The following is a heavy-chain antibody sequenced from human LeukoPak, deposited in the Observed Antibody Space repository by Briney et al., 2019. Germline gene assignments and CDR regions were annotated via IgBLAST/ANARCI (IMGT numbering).Heavy chain of an antibody. V-gene: IGHV4-34*01. J-gene: IGHJ4*02. Sequence: SETLSLTCAVYGGSFSSYYWNWIRQPPGKGLEWIGEINHSGSTNYNPSLKSRVTISVETSKNQFSLNLSSVTAADTAVYYCAGKSNLTFDYWGQGTLVTVSS. CDR1: GGSFSSYY. D-gene: IGHD4-11*01. CDR3: AGKSNLTFDY. CDR2: INHSGST.